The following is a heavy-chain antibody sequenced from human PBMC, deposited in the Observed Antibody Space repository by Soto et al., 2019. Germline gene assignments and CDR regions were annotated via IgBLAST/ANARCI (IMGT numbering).Heavy chain of an antibody. CDR1: GFTFSSYA. Sequence: PGGSLRLSCAASGFTFSSYAMSWVRQAPGKGLEWVSAISGSGGSTYYADSVKGRFTISRDNSKNTLYLQMNSLRAEDTAVYYCAKDIAAALYYYYGMDVWGQGTTVTVSS. CDR2: ISGSGGST. D-gene: IGHD6-13*01. V-gene: IGHV3-23*01. J-gene: IGHJ6*02. CDR3: AKDIAAALYYYYGMDV.